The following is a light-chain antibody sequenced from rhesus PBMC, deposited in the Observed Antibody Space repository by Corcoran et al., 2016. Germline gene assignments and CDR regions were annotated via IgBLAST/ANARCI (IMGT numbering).Light chain of an antibody. CDR2: EAS. CDR3: QHYHRTPYS. CDR1: QAITND. J-gene: IGKJ2*01. Sequence: DVQMTQSPSSLSASVGDRVTITCRASQAITNDLAWYQQRPGESPKLLIYEASSLQSGIPSRFSGSGSGTDFSLTISSLQSEDFATYYCQHYHRTPYSFGRGTKVDIK. V-gene: IGKV1-25*01.